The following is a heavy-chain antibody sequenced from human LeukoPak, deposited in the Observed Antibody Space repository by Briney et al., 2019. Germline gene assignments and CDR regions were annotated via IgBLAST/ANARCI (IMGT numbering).Heavy chain of an antibody. J-gene: IGHJ6*03. Sequence: GGSLRLSCAASGFTFSSYSMNWVRQAPGKGLEWVSSISSSSGYIYYADSVKGRFTISRDNAKNSLYLQMNSLRAEDTAVYYCARERGDSMALYYYYMDVWGKGTTVTVSS. CDR1: GFTFSSYS. CDR3: ARERGDSMALYYYYMDV. CDR2: ISSSSGYI. D-gene: IGHD4/OR15-4a*01. V-gene: IGHV3-21*01.